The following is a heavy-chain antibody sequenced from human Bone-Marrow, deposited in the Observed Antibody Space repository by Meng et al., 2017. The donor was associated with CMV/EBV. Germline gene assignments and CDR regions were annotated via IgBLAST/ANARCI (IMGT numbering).Heavy chain of an antibody. CDR1: GYTFTSYD. V-gene: IGHV1-8*02. J-gene: IGHJ6*02. Sequence: ASVKVSCKASGYTFTSYDINWVRQATGQGLEWMGWMNPNSGNTVYAQKFQGRVTITRNTSISTAYMELSSLRSEDTAVYYCARFGVVVPAAPGGNYYYGMDVWGQGTTVTVSS. CDR3: ARFGVVVPAAPGGNYYYGMDV. CDR2: MNPNSGNT. D-gene: IGHD2-2*01.